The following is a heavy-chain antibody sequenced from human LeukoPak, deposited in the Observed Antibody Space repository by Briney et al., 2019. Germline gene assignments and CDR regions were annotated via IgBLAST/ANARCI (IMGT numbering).Heavy chain of an antibody. Sequence: GGSLRLSCAASGFTFSSYGMSWVRQAPGKGLEWFSGISGSGGSTYYADSVKGRFTISRDNSKNTLYLQMNSLRAEDTAVYYCAKDPTTYYDSSGYGRYNWFDPWGQGTLVTVSS. CDR3: AKDPTTYYDSSGYGRYNWFDP. D-gene: IGHD3-22*01. V-gene: IGHV3-23*01. J-gene: IGHJ5*02. CDR2: ISGSGGST. CDR1: GFTFSSYG.